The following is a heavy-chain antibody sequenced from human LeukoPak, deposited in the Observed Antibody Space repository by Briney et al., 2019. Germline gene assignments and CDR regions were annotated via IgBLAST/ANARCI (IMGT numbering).Heavy chain of an antibody. CDR1: GDTISTSFYY. V-gene: IGHV4-39*07. J-gene: IGHJ4*02. CDR2: IFHSGTT. CDR3: ARDSYSGYDYPY. Sequence: SETLSLTCTVSGDTISTSFYYWDWIRQPPGKGLEWIGGIFHSGTTYYNPSLKSRVTMSVDTSKNQFSLKLSSVTAADTAVYYCARDSYSGYDYPYWGQGTLVTVSS. D-gene: IGHD5-12*01.